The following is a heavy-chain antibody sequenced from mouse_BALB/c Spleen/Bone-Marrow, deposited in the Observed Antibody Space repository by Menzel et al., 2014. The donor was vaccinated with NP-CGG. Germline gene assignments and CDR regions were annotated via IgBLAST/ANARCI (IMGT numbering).Heavy chain of an antibody. CDR1: GFSLTSYG. CDR3: ARNRDGRYAMDY. D-gene: IGHD2-3*01. J-gene: IGHJ4*01. CDR2: IWSGGST. V-gene: IGHV2-2*02. Sequence: VKLVESGPGLVQPSQSLSIPCTVSGFSLTSYGVHWVRQSPGKGLEWLGVIWSGGSTDYNAAFISRLSISKDNSKSQVFFKMNSLQANDTAICYCARNRDGRYAMDYWGQGTSVTVSS.